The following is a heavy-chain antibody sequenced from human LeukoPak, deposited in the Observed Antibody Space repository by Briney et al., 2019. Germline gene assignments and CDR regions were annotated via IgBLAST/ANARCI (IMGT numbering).Heavy chain of an antibody. D-gene: IGHD4-23*01. CDR2: IYYSGST. J-gene: IGHJ6*02. V-gene: IGHV4-59*01. Sequence: PSETLSLTCTVSGGSISNYYWSWIRQPPGKGLEWIGYIYYSGSTNYNPSLKSRVTISVDTSKNQFSLKLSSVTAADTAVYYCARVGGNNYYYYGMDVWGQGTTVTVSS. CDR3: ARVGGNNYYYYGMDV. CDR1: GGSISNYY.